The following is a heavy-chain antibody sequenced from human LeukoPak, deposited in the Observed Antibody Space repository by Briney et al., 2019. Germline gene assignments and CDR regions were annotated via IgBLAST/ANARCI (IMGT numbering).Heavy chain of an antibody. CDR1: GFTFSSYE. V-gene: IGHV3-48*03. J-gene: IGHJ4*02. CDR3: ARGRMMATLFDY. D-gene: IGHD5-24*01. Sequence: PGGSLRLSCAASGFTFSSYEMNWVRQAPGKGLEWVSYISSSGNTIYYADSVKGRFTISRDNARNSLYLQMNSLRAEDTAVYYCARGRMMATLFDYWGQGTLVTVSS. CDR2: ISSSGNTI.